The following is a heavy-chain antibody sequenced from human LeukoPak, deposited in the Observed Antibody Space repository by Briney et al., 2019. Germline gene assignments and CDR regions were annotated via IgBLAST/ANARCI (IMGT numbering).Heavy chain of an antibody. Sequence: GGSLRLSCAASGFTFSSYEMNWVRQAPGKGLEWVSYISSSGSTIYYADSVKGRFTISRDNAKNSLYLQMNSLRAEDTAVYYCARWAGNDAFDIWGQGTMVTVSS. J-gene: IGHJ3*02. CDR1: GFTFSSYE. V-gene: IGHV3-48*03. CDR2: ISSSGSTI. CDR3: ARWAGNDAFDI. D-gene: IGHD6-19*01.